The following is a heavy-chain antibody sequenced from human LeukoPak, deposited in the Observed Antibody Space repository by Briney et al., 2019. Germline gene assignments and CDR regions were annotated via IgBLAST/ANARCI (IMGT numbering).Heavy chain of an antibody. Sequence: TGGSLRLSCAASGFTFSSYAMSWVRQAPGKGLEWVSAISGSGGSTYYADSVKGRFTISRDNSKNTLYLQMNSLRAEDTAVYYCAKEPRYCSSTSCSLRIYYFDYWGQGTLVTVSS. D-gene: IGHD2-2*01. V-gene: IGHV3-23*01. CDR1: GFTFSSYA. CDR2: ISGSGGST. CDR3: AKEPRYCSSTSCSLRIYYFDY. J-gene: IGHJ4*02.